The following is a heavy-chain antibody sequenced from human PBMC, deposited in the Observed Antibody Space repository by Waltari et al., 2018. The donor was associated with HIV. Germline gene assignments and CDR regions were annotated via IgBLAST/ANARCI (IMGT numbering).Heavy chain of an antibody. J-gene: IGHJ5*02. V-gene: IGHV3-53*01. CDR1: NFSCSGKH. CDR3: ATGVRYYGP. CDR2: IYPDDTT. D-gene: IGHD3-10*01. Sequence: AESGGRLIQPGGSLGLSCTASNFSCSGKHVTRFRQAPGGALECVAFIYPDDTTHYADSVSGRFTISRAKSRTTVLLLMTGLFVDDTATYFCATGVRYYGPWGQGTRVTVSS.